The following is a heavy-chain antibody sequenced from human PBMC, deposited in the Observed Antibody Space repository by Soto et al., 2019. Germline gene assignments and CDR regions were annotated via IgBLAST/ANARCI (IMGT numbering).Heavy chain of an antibody. Sequence: QVQLVQSGAEVKKPGSSVKVSCKASGGTFSSYAISWVRQAPGQGLEWMGGIIPIFGTANYAQKFQGRVTITADESTSTAYMELSSLRSEDTAVYCCARGEGTAVVVPAASGRPDYYYGMDVWGQGTTVTVSS. CDR2: IIPIFGTA. CDR3: ARGEGTAVVVPAASGRPDYYYGMDV. J-gene: IGHJ6*02. D-gene: IGHD2-2*01. CDR1: GGTFSSYA. V-gene: IGHV1-69*01.